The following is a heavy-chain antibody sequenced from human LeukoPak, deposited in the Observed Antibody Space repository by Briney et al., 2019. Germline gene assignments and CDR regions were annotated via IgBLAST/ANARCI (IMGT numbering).Heavy chain of an antibody. D-gene: IGHD6-13*01. CDR2: IWSDGGNK. V-gene: IGHV3-33*08. Sequence: GGSLRLSCAASGITFSAYGMHWVRQAPGRGLEWVAVIWSDGGNKYYADSVKGRFTISRDNSENTLYLQMNSLGAEDTAVYYCARVGSSWCFDYWGQGTLVTVSS. CDR1: GITFSAYG. CDR3: ARVGSSWCFDY. J-gene: IGHJ4*02.